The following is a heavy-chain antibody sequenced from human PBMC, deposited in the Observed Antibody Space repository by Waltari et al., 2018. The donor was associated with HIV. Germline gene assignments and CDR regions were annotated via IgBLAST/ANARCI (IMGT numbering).Heavy chain of an antibody. V-gene: IGHV4-38-2*01. J-gene: IGHJ4*02. D-gene: IGHD3-16*02. CDR3: ASAFIEYFDS. Sequence: QVQLQESGPGLLKPSETLSLTCAVSGYSISSGYYWGWIRQPPGKGLEWIVSIYHSGSTYYNPALKSRVTISVDTSKNQFSLKLSSVTAADTAIYHCASAFIEYFDSWGQGTLVTVSS. CDR2: IYHSGST. CDR1: GYSISSGYY.